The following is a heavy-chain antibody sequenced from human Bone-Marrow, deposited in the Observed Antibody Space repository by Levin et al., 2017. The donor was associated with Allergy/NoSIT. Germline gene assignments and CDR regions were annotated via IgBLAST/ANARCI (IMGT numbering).Heavy chain of an antibody. CDR3: ADFVDYGDN. Sequence: QSGGSLRLSCAASGFAFDMYAMSWVRQAPGRGLEWVSGIFASGGHTYYADSVKGRFTISRDNSKITLYLQMNNLRAEDTAMYYCADFVDYGDNWGQGTLVTVSS. V-gene: IGHV3-23*01. CDR1: GFAFDMYA. D-gene: IGHD6-6*01. CDR2: IFASGGHT. J-gene: IGHJ4*02.